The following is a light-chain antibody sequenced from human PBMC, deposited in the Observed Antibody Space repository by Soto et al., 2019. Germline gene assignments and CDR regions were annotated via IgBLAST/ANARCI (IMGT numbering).Light chain of an antibody. Sequence: EIVLTQSPATLSASPGARGTLSCRASQTVGVRLAWYQHKPGQAPRLLIYGASSRATGIPDRFSGSGSGTDFTLTISRLEPEDFAVYYCQQYGSSGTFGQGTKV. CDR2: GAS. CDR3: QQYGSSGT. V-gene: IGKV3-20*01. J-gene: IGKJ1*01. CDR1: QTVGVR.